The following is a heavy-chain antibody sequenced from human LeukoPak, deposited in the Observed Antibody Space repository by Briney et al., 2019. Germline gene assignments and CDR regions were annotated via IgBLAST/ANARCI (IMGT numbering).Heavy chain of an antibody. CDR2: IRQDGREI. V-gene: IGHV3-7*01. CDR3: TRDKVGGPTKFDA. Sequence: GESLRHSRAASGFSFCCYLMSWVRPPPVRGLEWVANIRQDGREIYYVDSVKGQFTISRDNANNAGYLHMKSLRLEDTAIFYGTRDKVGGPTKFDAWGQGVRVTVSS. J-gene: IGHJ5*02. D-gene: IGHD3-16*01. CDR1: GFSFCCYL.